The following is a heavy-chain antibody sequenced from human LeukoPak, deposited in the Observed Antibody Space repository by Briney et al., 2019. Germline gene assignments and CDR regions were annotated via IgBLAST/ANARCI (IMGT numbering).Heavy chain of an antibody. V-gene: IGHV3-23*01. J-gene: IGHJ4*02. D-gene: IGHD3-22*01. CDR2: ISGSGGST. CDR1: GXTFSSYA. Sequence: GGSLRLSCAASGXTFSSYAMSWVRQAPGKGQEWVSAISGSGGSTYYADSVKGRFTISRDNSKNTLYLQMNSLRAEDTAVYYCAKSWGYYDSSGYLYWGQGTLVTVSS. CDR3: AKSWGYYDSSGYLY.